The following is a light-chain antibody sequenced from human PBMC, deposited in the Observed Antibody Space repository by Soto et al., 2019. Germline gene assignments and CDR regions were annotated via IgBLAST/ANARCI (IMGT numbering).Light chain of an antibody. CDR3: QQYHAYPPI. CDR2: SAS. J-gene: IGKJ1*01. V-gene: IGKV1-8*01. CDR1: QSIGTY. Sequence: AIRMTQSPPSFSASTGDRVTITCRASQSIGTYLAWYQQRPGKAPNLLIYSASILQSGVPSRFSGSGSGTEFTLSITSLQSEDFATYYCQQYHAYPPIFGQGTNIGIK.